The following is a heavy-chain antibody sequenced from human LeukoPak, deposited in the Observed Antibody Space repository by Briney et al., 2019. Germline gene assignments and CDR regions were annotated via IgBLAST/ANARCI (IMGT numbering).Heavy chain of an antibody. J-gene: IGHJ6*02. D-gene: IGHD6-13*01. CDR2: IIPIFGTA. V-gene: IGHV1-69*13. CDR1: GYSLTTYY. CDR3: ARASSSPYTAYYYYGMDV. Sequence: GASVKVSCKASGYSLTTYYMHWVRQAPGQGLEWMGGIIPIFGTANYAQKFQGRVTITADESTSTAYMELSSLRSEDTAVYYCARASSSPYTAYYYYGMDVWGQGTTVTVSS.